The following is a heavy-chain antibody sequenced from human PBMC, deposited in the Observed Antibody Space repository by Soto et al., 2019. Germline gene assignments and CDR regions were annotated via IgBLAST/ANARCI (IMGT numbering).Heavy chain of an antibody. J-gene: IGHJ5*02. V-gene: IGHV4-59*12. CDR2: VYNSGST. Sequence: SETLSLTCTVSAGSSNSYYWSWIRQPPGKGLEWIGYVYNSGSTYYNPSLKSRVTISLDTSKNQFSLKLSSVTAADTAVYYCARVPGPWGQGTLVTVSS. CDR1: AGSSNSYY. CDR3: ARVPGP.